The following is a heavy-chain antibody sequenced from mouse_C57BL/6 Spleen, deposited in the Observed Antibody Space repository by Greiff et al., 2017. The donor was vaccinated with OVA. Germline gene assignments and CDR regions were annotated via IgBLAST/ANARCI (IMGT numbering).Heavy chain of an antibody. V-gene: IGHV2-6*01. D-gene: IGHD2-2*01. CDR3: ASEGNYGYDAGFAY. CDR1: GFSLTGYG. J-gene: IGHJ3*01. Sequence: QVQLKESGPGLVAPSQSLSITCTVSGFSLTGYGVDWVRQSPGKGLEWLGVIWGVGSTNYNSALKSRLRISKDNSKSHVFLKMNSLQTDDTAMYYCASEGNYGYDAGFAYWGQGTLVTVSA. CDR2: IWGVGST.